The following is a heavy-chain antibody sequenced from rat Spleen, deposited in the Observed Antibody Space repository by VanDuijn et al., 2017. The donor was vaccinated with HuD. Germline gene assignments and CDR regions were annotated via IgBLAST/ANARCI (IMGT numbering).Heavy chain of an antibody. CDR3: TRDTRGAFDY. V-gene: IGHV5-20*01. D-gene: IGHD1-11*01. Sequence: EVQLVESGGGLVQPGRSLKLSCAASGFTFSDYYMAWVRQAPTKGLEWVATISSDGRRNYYRDSVKGRFTISRDIAKSILFLQMNSLRSEDTATYYCTRDTRGAFDYWGQGVMVTVSS. J-gene: IGHJ2*01. CDR1: GFTFSDYY. CDR2: ISSDGRRN.